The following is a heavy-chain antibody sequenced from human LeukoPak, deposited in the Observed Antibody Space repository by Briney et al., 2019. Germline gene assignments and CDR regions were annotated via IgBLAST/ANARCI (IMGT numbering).Heavy chain of an antibody. CDR1: GFTFTSSA. J-gene: IGHJ6*03. CDR2: IVVGSGNT. V-gene: IGHV1-58*02. D-gene: IGHD2-2*01. Sequence: GTSVKVSCKASGFTFTSSAMQWVRQARGQRLEWIGWIVVGSGNTSYAQKFQERVTITRDMSTSTAYMELSSLRSEDTAVYYCAADVVVPAAISWDYYYYMDVWGKGTTVTVSS. CDR3: AADVVVPAAISWDYYYYMDV.